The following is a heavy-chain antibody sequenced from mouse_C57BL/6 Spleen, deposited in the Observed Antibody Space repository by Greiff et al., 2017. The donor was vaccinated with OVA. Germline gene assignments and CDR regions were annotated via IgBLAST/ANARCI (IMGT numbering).Heavy chain of an antibody. CDR1: GYSITSGYY. Sequence: EVKLVESGPGLVKPSQSLSLTCSVTGYSITSGYYWNWIRQLPGNKLEWMGYISYDGSNNYNPSLKNRISITRDTSKNQFFLKLNSVTTEDTATYCCARYYYGSRHRDYAMDYWGQGTSVTVSS. V-gene: IGHV3-6*01. J-gene: IGHJ4*01. CDR2: ISYDGSN. D-gene: IGHD1-1*01. CDR3: ARYYYGSRHRDYAMDY.